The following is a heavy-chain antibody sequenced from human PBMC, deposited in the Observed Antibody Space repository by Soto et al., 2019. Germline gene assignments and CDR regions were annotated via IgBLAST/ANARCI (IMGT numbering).Heavy chain of an antibody. J-gene: IGHJ4*02. CDR2: ISGSGGST. V-gene: IGHV3-23*01. CDR1: GFTFSSYA. Sequence: EVQLLESGGGLVQPGGSLRLSCAASGFTFSSYAMSWVRQAPGKGLEWVSAISGSGGSTYYADSVKGRFTIARDNSKNTMYVQMNRLRAEETAVYYCARTLYNYGTDYWGQGTLVTVSS. D-gene: IGHD5-18*01. CDR3: ARTLYNYGTDY.